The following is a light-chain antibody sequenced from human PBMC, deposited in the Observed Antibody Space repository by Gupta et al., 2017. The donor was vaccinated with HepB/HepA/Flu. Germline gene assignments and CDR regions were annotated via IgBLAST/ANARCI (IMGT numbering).Light chain of an antibody. J-gene: IGKJ2*04. V-gene: IGKV1-33*01. CDR1: QDISNY. CDR2: DAS. Sequence: DIQMTQSPSSRSASVGDRVTITCQASQDISNYLNWYQQKPGKAPKLLIYDASNLETGVPSRFSGSGSGTDFTFTISSLQPEDIATYYCQQYDNLPCSFGQGTKLEIK. CDR3: QQYDNLPCS.